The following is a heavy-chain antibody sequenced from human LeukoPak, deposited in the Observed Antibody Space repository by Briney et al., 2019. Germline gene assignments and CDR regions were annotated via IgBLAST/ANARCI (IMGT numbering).Heavy chain of an antibody. Sequence: AASVTVSFKASGYTFSDYYIHWVRQVPGQGLEWMGWINSNSAGTKYAQKFQGRVTMTRDTSISTVYMELSRLRSDDTAVYYCAAPDSSVWTSDFDHWGQGTLVTVSS. J-gene: IGHJ4*02. CDR3: AAPDSSVWTSDFDH. CDR1: GYTFSDYY. D-gene: IGHD6-19*01. V-gene: IGHV1-2*02. CDR2: INSNSAGT.